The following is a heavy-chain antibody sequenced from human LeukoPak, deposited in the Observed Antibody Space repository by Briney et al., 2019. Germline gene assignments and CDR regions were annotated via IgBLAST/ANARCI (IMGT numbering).Heavy chain of an antibody. CDR3: GGDFPPVISMDAFDI. CDR1: GFTFSDYY. J-gene: IGHJ3*02. D-gene: IGHD3-10*01. CDR2: ISSSGSTI. Sequence: PGGSLRLSCAASGFTFSDYYMSWIRQAPGKGLEWVSYISSSGSTIYYADSVKGRFTISRDNAKNTLYLQMNSLRAEDTAVYYGGGDFPPVISMDAFDIRGQGTMVTVSS. V-gene: IGHV3-11*01.